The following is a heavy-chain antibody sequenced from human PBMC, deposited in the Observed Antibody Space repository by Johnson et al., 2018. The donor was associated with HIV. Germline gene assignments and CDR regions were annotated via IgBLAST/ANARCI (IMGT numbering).Heavy chain of an antibody. CDR3: ARQTLRAFDI. V-gene: IGHV3-30-3*01. CDR1: GFTFNTYA. CDR2: ISYDGPNK. J-gene: IGHJ3*02. Sequence: QVQLVESGGRVVRPGGSLRLSCAASGFTFNTYAMNWVRQAPGKGLEWVALISYDGPNKYYADSVKGRFTISRDNSKNALYLEMNSLRTEDTALYYCARQTLRAFDIWGQGAMVTVSS.